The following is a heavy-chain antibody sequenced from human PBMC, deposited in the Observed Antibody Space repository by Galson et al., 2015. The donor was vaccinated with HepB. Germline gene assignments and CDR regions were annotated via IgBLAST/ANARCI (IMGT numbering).Heavy chain of an antibody. CDR1: GGTFSSYA. D-gene: IGHD2-2*02. CDR3: AREGRYCSSTSCYTASDY. V-gene: IGHV1-69*13. J-gene: IGHJ4*02. CDR2: IIPIFGTA. Sequence: QSGAEVKKPGASVKVSCKASGGTFSSYAISWVRQAPGQGLEWMGGIIPIFGTANYAQKFQGRVTITADESTSTAYMELSSLRSEDTAVYYCAREGRYCSSTSCYTASDYWGQGTLVTVSS.